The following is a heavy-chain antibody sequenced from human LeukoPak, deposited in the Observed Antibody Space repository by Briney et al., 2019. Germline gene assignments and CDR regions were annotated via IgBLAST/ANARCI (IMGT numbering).Heavy chain of an antibody. CDR3: AREVVVAGDAFDI. J-gene: IGHJ3*02. Sequence: SETLSLTCTVSGGSISSSSNYWGWIRQPPGKGLEWIGYIYYSGSTNYNPSLKSRVTISVDTSKNQFSLKLSSVTAADTAVYYCAREVVVAGDAFDIWGQGTMVTVSS. D-gene: IGHD2-15*01. V-gene: IGHV4-61*05. CDR1: GGSISSSSNY. CDR2: IYYSGST.